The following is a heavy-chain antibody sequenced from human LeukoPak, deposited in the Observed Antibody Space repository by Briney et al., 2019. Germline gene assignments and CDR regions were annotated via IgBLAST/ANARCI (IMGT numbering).Heavy chain of an antibody. J-gene: IGHJ3*02. D-gene: IGHD3-22*01. V-gene: IGHV4-4*07. CDR2: IYTSGST. CDR1: GGSISSYY. CDR3: ARDYYYDSSGYYRGLFAFDI. Sequence: NPSETLSLTCTVSGGSISSYYWSWIRQPAGKGLEWIGRIYTSGSTNYNPSLKSRVTMSVDTSKNQFSLKLSSATAADTAVYYCARDYYYDSSGYYRGLFAFDIWGQGTMVTVSS.